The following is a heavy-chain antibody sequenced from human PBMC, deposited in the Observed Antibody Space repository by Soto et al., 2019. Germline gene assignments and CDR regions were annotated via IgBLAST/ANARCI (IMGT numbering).Heavy chain of an antibody. CDR3: SAYSSGWYPDH. D-gene: IGHD6-19*01. CDR2: ITWNSGKI. Sequence: EVQLVESGGGLVQPGRSLRLSCAASGFTFDDYAMHWVRQAPGKGLEWVSGITWNSGKIGYADSVKGRFTISRDNAKNSVYLQMDSLRDEDTALYYCSAYSSGWYPDHWGRGTLVTVSS. CDR1: GFTFDDYA. J-gene: IGHJ5*02. V-gene: IGHV3-9*01.